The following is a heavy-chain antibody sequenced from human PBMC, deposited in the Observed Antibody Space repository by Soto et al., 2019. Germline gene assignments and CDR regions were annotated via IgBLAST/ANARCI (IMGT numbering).Heavy chain of an antibody. CDR1: GYTFASYF. CDR2: INPSGGST. D-gene: IGHD3-22*01. CDR3: ARVKSSGDAFDI. J-gene: IGHJ3*02. V-gene: IGHV1-46*01. Sequence: GASVKVSCKASGYTFASYFLHWVRQAPGQGLEWMGIINPSGGSTTYAQKFQGRVTMTRDTSTSTVYMELSSLRSEDTAVYYCARVKSSGDAFDIWGQGTMVTV.